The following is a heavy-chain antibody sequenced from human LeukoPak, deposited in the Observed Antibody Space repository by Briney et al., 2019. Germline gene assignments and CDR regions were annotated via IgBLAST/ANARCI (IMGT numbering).Heavy chain of an antibody. V-gene: IGHV1-69*05. CDR3: ARALSYCGGDCYSLDY. CDR1: GYTFTSYY. Sequence: SVKVSCKASGYTFTSYYMHWVRQAPGQGLEWMGGIIPIFGTANYAQKFQGRVTITTDESTSTAYMELSSLRSEDTAVYYCARALSYCGGDCYSLDYWGQGTLVTVSS. J-gene: IGHJ4*02. D-gene: IGHD2-21*01. CDR2: IIPIFGTA.